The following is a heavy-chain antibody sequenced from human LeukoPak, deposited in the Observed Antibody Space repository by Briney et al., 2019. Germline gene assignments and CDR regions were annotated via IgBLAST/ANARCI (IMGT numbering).Heavy chain of an antibody. CDR1: GGSISSYY. CDR3: ARDSIISSGMDV. Sequence: SETLSLTCTVSGGSISSYYWSWIRQPPGKGLEWIGYIYYSGSTNYNPSLKSRVTISVDTSKNQFSPKLSSVTAADTAVYYCARDSIISSGMDVWGQGTTVTVSS. V-gene: IGHV4-59*01. CDR2: IYYSGST. J-gene: IGHJ6*02. D-gene: IGHD2/OR15-2a*01.